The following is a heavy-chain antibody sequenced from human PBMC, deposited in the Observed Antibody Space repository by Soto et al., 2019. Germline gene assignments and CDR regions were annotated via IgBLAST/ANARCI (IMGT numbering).Heavy chain of an antibody. J-gene: IGHJ4*02. CDR3: ARDLQGVIAVAGILDY. V-gene: IGHV3-33*01. D-gene: IGHD6-19*01. Sequence: GGSLRLSCAASGFTFSSYGMHWVRQAPGKGLEWVAVIWYDGSNKYYVDSVKGRFTISRDNSKNTLYLQMNSLRAEDTAVYYCARDLQGVIAVAGILDYWGQGTLVTVSS. CDR2: IWYDGSNK. CDR1: GFTFSSYG.